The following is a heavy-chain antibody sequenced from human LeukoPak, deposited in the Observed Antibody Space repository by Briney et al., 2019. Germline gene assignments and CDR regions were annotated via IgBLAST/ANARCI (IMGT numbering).Heavy chain of an antibody. D-gene: IGHD1-14*01. CDR1: GGSISSGGYY. J-gene: IGHJ6*02. CDR2: IYYSGST. V-gene: IGHV4-31*03. Sequence: SQTLSLTCTVSGGSISSGGYYWSWIRQHPGKGLEGIGYIYYSGSTYYNPSLKSRVTISVDTSKNQFSLKLSSVTAADTAVYYCAREPPGGTTYYYYGMDVWGQGTTVTVSS. CDR3: AREPPGGTTYYYYGMDV.